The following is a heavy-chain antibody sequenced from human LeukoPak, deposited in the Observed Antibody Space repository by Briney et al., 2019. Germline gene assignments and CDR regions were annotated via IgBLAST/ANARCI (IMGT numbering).Heavy chain of an antibody. D-gene: IGHD3-22*01. CDR1: GGSINSGSYY. Sequence: PPQTLSLTCTVSGGSINSGSYYWSWIRQHPGKGLEWIGYIYYSGSTYYNPSLKSRVTISVDTSKNQFSLKLTSVTAADTAVYYCARTRYYYDSSGYSYYFDYWGQGTLVTVSS. J-gene: IGHJ4*02. V-gene: IGHV4-31*03. CDR3: ARTRYYYDSSGYSYYFDY. CDR2: IYYSGST.